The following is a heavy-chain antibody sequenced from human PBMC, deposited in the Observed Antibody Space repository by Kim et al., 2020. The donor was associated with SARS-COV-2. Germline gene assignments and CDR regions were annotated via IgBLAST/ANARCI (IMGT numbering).Heavy chain of an antibody. J-gene: IGHJ6*02. D-gene: IGHD3-10*01. Sequence: GESLKISCKGSGYRFTSYWIGWVRQMPGKGLEWMGIIYPGDPDTRYSPSFQGQVTISADKSISTAYLQWSSLKASDTAMYYCFSGTLSRGYYYYGMDVWGQGTTVTVSS. CDR2: IYPGDPDT. V-gene: IGHV5-51*01. CDR3: FSGTLSRGYYYYGMDV. CDR1: GYRFTSYW.